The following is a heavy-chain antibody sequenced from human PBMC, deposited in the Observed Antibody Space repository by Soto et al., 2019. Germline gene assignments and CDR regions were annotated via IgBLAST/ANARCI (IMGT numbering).Heavy chain of an antibody. D-gene: IGHD3-9*01. CDR3: ATGYYDILTGYYDY. V-gene: IGHV4-39*01. J-gene: IGHJ4*02. CDR1: GGSISSSSYY. Sequence: SETLSLTCTVSGGSISSSSYYWGWIRQPPGKGLEWIGSIYYSGSTYYNPSLKSRVTISVDTSKNQFSLKLSSVTAADTAVYYCATGYYDILTGYYDYWGQGTLVTVSS. CDR2: IYYSGST.